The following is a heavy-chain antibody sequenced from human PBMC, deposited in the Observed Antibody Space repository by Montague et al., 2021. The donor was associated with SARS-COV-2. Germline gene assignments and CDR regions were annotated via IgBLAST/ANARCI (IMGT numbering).Heavy chain of an antibody. CDR2: ISNGGRT. CDR3: ARHSSYDVVTYYPDF. Sequence: ESLSLTYSVSGGSFDSDNFFWGWIRQPPGKRLEWIGVISNGGRTFDNPSLKSRVTISVHTSRNQLSLNVKSVTAADTAVYYCARHSSYDVVTYYPDFWGQGILGNVSS. J-gene: IGHJ4*02. V-gene: IGHV4-39*07. D-gene: IGHD3-10*01. CDR1: GGSFDSDNFF.